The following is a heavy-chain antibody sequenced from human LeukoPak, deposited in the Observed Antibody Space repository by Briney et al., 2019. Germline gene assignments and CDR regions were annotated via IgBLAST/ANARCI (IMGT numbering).Heavy chain of an antibody. J-gene: IGHJ5*02. CDR2: INTGKGNT. CDR3: AREDYYDSSGYYYGEWFDP. CDR1: GYTSTDYA. D-gene: IGHD3-22*01. Sequence: ASVKVSCKASGYTSTDYAMHWVRQAPGERLEWMGWINTGKGNTKYSQKFQGRVTMTTDASTSTAYMELRSLRSDDTAVYYCAREDYYDSSGYYYGEWFDPWGQGTLVTVSS. V-gene: IGHV1-3*04.